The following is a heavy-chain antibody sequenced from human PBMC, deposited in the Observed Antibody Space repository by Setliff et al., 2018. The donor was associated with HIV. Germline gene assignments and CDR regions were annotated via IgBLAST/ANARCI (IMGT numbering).Heavy chain of an antibody. J-gene: IGHJ4*02. Sequence: PSETLSLTCSVFRGSLSSGGYYWSWIRQHPGKGLEWIGYSYHSGSPSYNPSLKSRVTMSVDTSKNQISLKLSSVTAADTAMYYCARRMAAGTFDYWGQGTPVTVSS. D-gene: IGHD6-13*01. CDR1: RGSLSSGGYY. CDR2: SYHSGSP. CDR3: ARRMAAGTFDY. V-gene: IGHV4-31*03.